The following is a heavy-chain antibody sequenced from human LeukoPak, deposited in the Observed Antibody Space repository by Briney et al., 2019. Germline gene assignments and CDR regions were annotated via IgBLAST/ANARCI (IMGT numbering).Heavy chain of an antibody. CDR2: IYLGDSDT. V-gene: IGHV5-51*01. J-gene: IGHJ5*02. CDR1: GYAFTSYW. D-gene: IGHD5-24*01. Sequence: GGSLKISCKGSGYAFTSYWIAWVPQNPGKGLGGRGTIYLGDSDTRYSPSFQRQVTISVDKSMNTAYPHWKNLKASDSAMYYCARDGYRPENWFDPWGQGTLVTVSS. CDR3: ARDGYRPENWFDP.